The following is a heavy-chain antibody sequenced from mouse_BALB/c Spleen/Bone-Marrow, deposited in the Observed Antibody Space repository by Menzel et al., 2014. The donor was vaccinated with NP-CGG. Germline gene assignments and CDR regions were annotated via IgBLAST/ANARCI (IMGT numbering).Heavy chain of an antibody. J-gene: IGHJ2*01. D-gene: IGHD1-1*01. CDR3: TVVATGY. CDR2: IYPGSGST. CDR1: GYTFTSYW. Sequence: LQQSGSELVRPGASVKLSCKASGYTFTSYWMHWVKQRPGQGLEWIGNIYPGSGSTNYNEKFKSKATLTVDTSSSTAYMQLSSLTSEDSAVYYCTVVATGYWGQGTTLTVSS. V-gene: IGHV1S22*01.